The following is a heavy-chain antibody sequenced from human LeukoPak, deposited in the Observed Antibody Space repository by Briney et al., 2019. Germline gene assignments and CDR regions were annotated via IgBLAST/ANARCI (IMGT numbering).Heavy chain of an antibody. CDR1: GYTFTSYG. CDR2: ISAYNGNT. Sequence: ASVKVSFKASGYTFTSYGISWVRQAPGQGLEWMGWISAYNGNTNYAQKLQGRVTMTTDTSTSTAYMELRSLRSDDTAVYYCARGRLLWFGELGSWFDPWGQGTLVTVSS. J-gene: IGHJ5*02. CDR3: ARGRLLWFGELGSWFDP. D-gene: IGHD3-10*01. V-gene: IGHV1-18*01.